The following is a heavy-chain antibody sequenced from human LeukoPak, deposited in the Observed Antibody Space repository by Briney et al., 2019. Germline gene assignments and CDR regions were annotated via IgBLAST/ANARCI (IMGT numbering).Heavy chain of an antibody. CDR2: ISGSSTYI. CDR3: ARDLPQLDY. CDR1: GFMFSTYT. Sequence: PGGSLRLSCAASGFMFSTYTMNWVRQAPGKGLEWVSSISGSSTYIYYAASVRGRFTISRDNAKNSLYLQMNSLSAEDTAVYYCARDLPQLDYWGQGTLVTVSS. V-gene: IGHV3-21*01. J-gene: IGHJ4*02. D-gene: IGHD6-6*01.